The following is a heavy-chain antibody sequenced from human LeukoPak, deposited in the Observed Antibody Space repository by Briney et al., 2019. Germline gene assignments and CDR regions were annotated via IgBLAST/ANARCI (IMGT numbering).Heavy chain of an antibody. CDR1: GGTFSSYA. CDR3: ARPPRPYYYYGMDV. J-gene: IGHJ6*02. Sequence: GASVKVSCKASGGTFSSYAISWVRQAPGQGLEWMGGIIPIFGTANYAQKFQGRVTITADESTSTAYMELSSLRSEDTAVYYCARPPRPYYYYGMDVWGQGTTVTVSS. V-gene: IGHV1-69*13. CDR2: IIPIFGTA.